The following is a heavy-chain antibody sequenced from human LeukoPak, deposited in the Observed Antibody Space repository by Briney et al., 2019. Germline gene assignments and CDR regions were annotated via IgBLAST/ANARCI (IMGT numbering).Heavy chain of an antibody. CDR1: GGSISSYY. Sequence: SETLSLTCTVSGGSISSYYWSWIRQPPGKGLEWIGYTYTSGSTNYNPSLKSRVTISVDTSKNQFSLKLSSVTAADTAVYYCASGTLTRAGDWFDPWGQGTLVTVSS. J-gene: IGHJ5*02. V-gene: IGHV4-4*09. CDR2: TYTSGST. D-gene: IGHD1-14*01. CDR3: ASGTLTRAGDWFDP.